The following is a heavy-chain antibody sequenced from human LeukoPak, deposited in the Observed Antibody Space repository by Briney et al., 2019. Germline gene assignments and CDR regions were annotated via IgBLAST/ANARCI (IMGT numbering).Heavy chain of an antibody. Sequence: GESLKISCQTSGYSFTTYWIGWVRQMPGKGLEWMGIIWPTDSTTRYSPAFQGQVTISTDSSISTAYLQWTSLRASDSATYYCVRRGIEVAGIDYWGQGTLVTVSS. J-gene: IGHJ4*02. D-gene: IGHD6-19*01. V-gene: IGHV5-51*01. CDR1: GYSFTTYW. CDR2: IWPTDSTT. CDR3: VRRGIEVAGIDY.